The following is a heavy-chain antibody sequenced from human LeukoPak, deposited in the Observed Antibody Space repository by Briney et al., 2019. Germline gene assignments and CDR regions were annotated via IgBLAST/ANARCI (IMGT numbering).Heavy chain of an antibody. J-gene: IGHJ6*02. CDR2: ISYDGSNK. D-gene: IGHD2-2*01. CDR3: AKLSVGYCSSTSCYVDAIYGMDV. CDR1: GFTFSSYG. V-gene: IGHV3-30*18. Sequence: PGGSLRLSCAASGFTFSSYGMHWVRQAPGKGLELVAVISYDGSNKYYADSVKGRFTISRDNSKNTLYLQMNSLVAKDTAVYYCAKLSVGYCSSTSCYVDAIYGMDVWGQGTTVTVSS.